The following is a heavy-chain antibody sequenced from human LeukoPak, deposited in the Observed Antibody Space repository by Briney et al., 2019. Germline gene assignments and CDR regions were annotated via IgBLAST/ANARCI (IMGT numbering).Heavy chain of an antibody. D-gene: IGHD6-19*01. CDR3: AKNLGSGWYFPFDY. Sequence: GGSLRLSCAASGFIFDDHGMSWVRQTPGKGLEWVSGINWNGGSTGYADSVKGRFTISRDNAKNSLYLQMDSLSAEGTAFYYCAKNLGSGWYFPFDYWGQGTLVTVSS. V-gene: IGHV3-20*04. CDR2: INWNGGST. J-gene: IGHJ4*02. CDR1: GFIFDDHG.